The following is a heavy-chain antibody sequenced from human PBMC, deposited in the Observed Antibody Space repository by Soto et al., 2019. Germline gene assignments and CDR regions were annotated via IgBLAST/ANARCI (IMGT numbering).Heavy chain of an antibody. J-gene: IGHJ6*02. V-gene: IGHV1-69*06. CDR1: GGTFSSYA. Sequence: SVKVSCKASGGTFSSYAISWVRQAPGQGLEWMGGIIPIFGTANYAQKFQGRVTITADKSTSTAYMELSSLRSEDTAVYYCARDEYSSSWPLYYYGMDVWGQGTTVTVSS. D-gene: IGHD6-13*01. CDR2: IIPIFGTA. CDR3: ARDEYSSSWPLYYYGMDV.